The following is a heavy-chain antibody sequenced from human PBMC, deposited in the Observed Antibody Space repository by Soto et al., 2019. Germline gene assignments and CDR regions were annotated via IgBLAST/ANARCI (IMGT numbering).Heavy chain of an antibody. Sequence: ASVKVSCKASGGTFSSYAISWVRQAPGQGLEWMGGIIPIFGTANYAQKFQGRVTITADESTSTAYMELSSLRSEDTAVYYCAREGLSGSSTYYYYGMDVWGQGTTVTVSS. CDR2: IIPIFGTA. D-gene: IGHD1-26*01. CDR1: GGTFSSYA. J-gene: IGHJ6*02. CDR3: AREGLSGSSTYYYYGMDV. V-gene: IGHV1-69*13.